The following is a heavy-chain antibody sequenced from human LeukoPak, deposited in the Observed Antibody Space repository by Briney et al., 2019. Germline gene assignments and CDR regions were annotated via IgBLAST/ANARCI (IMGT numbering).Heavy chain of an antibody. D-gene: IGHD3-22*01. CDR3: AKADRSRHYLPLN. CDR1: GFTFSSYS. Sequence: GGSLRLSCAASGFTFSSYSMNWVRQAPGKGLEWVSYISSSGSTIYYADSVKGRFTISRDNAKNSLYLQMNSLRAEDTAVYYRAKADRSRHYLPLNWRQETLVTVPS. CDR2: ISSSGSTI. J-gene: IGHJ4*02. V-gene: IGHV3-48*01.